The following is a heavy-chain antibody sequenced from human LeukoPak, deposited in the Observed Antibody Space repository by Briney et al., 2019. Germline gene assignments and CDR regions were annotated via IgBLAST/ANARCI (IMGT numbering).Heavy chain of an antibody. J-gene: IGHJ4*02. D-gene: IGHD3-16*02. CDR1: GFTFSNYG. V-gene: IGHV3-21*01. Sequence: GGSLRLSCAASGFTFSNYGMHWVRQAPGKGLEWVSSISSSSSYIYYADSVKGRFTISRDNAKNSLYLQMNSLRAEDTAVYYCASRYDYVWGSYPFDYWGQGTLVTVSS. CDR3: ASRYDYVWGSYPFDY. CDR2: ISSSSSYI.